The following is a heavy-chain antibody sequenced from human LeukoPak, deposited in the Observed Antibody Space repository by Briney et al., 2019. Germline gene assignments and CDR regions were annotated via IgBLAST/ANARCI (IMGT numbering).Heavy chain of an antibody. D-gene: IGHD2-2*01. V-gene: IGHV3-30*02. CDR2: IRYDGSNK. CDR1: GFTFSSYG. J-gene: IGHJ4*02. Sequence: GGSLRLSCAASGFTFSSYGMHWVRQAPGKGLEWVAFIRYDGSNKYYADSVKGRLTISRDNSKNTLYLQMNSLRAEDTAVYYCAKDSCSSTSCMPFDYWGRGTLVTVSS. CDR3: AKDSCSSTSCMPFDY.